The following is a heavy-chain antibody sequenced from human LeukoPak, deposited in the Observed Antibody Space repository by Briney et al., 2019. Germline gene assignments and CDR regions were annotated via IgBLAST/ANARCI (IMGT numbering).Heavy chain of an antibody. CDR2: IYYSGST. V-gene: IGHV4-59*01. Sequence: SETLSLTCTVSGGSISSYYWSWIRQPPGKGLEWIGYIYYSGSTNYNPSLKSRVTISVDTSKNQFSLKLSSVTAADTAVYYCASNRYDSSGYNWFDPWGQGTLVTVSS. D-gene: IGHD3-22*01. CDR3: ASNRYDSSGYNWFDP. CDR1: GGSISSYY. J-gene: IGHJ5*02.